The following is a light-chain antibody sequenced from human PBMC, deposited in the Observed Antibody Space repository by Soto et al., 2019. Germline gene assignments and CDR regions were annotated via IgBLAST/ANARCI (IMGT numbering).Light chain of an antibody. CDR1: QSVSTS. Sequence: IVLTQSPVTLALSPGESAVLSCRASQSVSTSLDWYQHKPGQAPRLFIYDASKRAPGIRARFTGSGSGTDFSLSISSLEPEDVAVYYCQVRDVWPSFGQGTKVEIK. J-gene: IGKJ1*01. CDR3: QVRDVWPS. V-gene: IGKV3-11*01. CDR2: DAS.